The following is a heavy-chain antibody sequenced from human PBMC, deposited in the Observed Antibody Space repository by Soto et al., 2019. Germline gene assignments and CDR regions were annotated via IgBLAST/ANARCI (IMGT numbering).Heavy chain of an antibody. J-gene: IGHJ4*02. CDR2: IVVGSGNT. V-gene: IGHV1-58*02. D-gene: IGHD3-9*01. CDR3: AADSNYDILTGYPSYFDY. Sequence: ASVKVSCKASGFTFTSSAMQWVRQARGQRLEWIGWIVVGSGNTNYAQKFQERVTITRDMSTSTAYMELSSLRSEDTAVYYCAADSNYDILTGYPSYFDYWGQGTLVTVSS. CDR1: GFTFTSSA.